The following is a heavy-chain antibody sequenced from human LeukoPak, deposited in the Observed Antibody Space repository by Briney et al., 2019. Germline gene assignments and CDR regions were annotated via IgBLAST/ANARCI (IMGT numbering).Heavy chain of an antibody. CDR3: ASELYDHGSY. J-gene: IGHJ4*02. CDR1: GLILRSYG. D-gene: IGHD2-8*01. V-gene: IGHV3-66*01. Sequence: PGGSLRLSWAVSGLILRSYGKHGVRQAPGKGLEWVSVIYSGGTTYYADSVKGRFTISRDNSKNTLYLQMNSLRTEDTAVYYCASELYDHGSYRGQGTLVTVSS. CDR2: IYSGGTT.